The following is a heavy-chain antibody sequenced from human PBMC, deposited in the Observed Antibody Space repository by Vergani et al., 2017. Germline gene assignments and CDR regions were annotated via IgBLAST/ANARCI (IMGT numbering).Heavy chain of an antibody. Sequence: QVQLVQSGAEVKKPGASVKVSCEVSGYTLTELSMHWVRQAPGKGLEWMGGFDPEDGETIYAQKFQGRVTMTEDTSTDTAYMELSSLRSEDTALYYCATPXLRFSYYSYYGMDVWGQGTTVTVSS. V-gene: IGHV1-24*01. CDR1: GYTLTELS. J-gene: IGHJ6*02. CDR3: ATPXLRFSYYSYYGMDV. CDR2: FDPEDGET. D-gene: IGHD5-12*01.